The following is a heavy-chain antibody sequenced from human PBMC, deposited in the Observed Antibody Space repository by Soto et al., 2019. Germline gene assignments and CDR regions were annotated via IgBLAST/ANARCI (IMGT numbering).Heavy chain of an antibody. D-gene: IGHD3-22*01. Sequence: QVQLVESGGGVVQPGRSLRLSCAASGFSFSSYGMHWVRQAPGKGLEWVAVIWYDGSNKYYADSVKGRFTISRDNSKNKLYMQRNSLRAEDTAVYYCGRDRALREYYYESSANGMDVWGQGTTVTVSS. CDR1: GFSFSSYG. CDR2: IWYDGSNK. J-gene: IGHJ6*02. CDR3: GRDRALREYYYESSANGMDV. V-gene: IGHV3-33*01.